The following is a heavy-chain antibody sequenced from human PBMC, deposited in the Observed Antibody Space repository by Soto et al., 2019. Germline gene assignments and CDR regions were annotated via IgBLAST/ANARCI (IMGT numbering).Heavy chain of an antibody. CDR3: ARSLPPMVRLPNWFDP. V-gene: IGHV4-34*01. J-gene: IGHJ5*02. D-gene: IGHD3-10*01. CDR1: GGSFSGYY. CDR2: INHSGST. Sequence: SETLSLTCAVYGGSFSGYYWSWIRQPPGKGLEWIGEINHSGSTNYNPSIKSRVTISVDTSKNQFSLKLSSVTAGDTAVYYCARSLPPMVRLPNWFDPWGQGTLVTVSS.